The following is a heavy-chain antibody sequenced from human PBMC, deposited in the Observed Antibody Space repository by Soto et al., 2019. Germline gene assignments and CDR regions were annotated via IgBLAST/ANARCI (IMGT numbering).Heavy chain of an antibody. CDR2: INGRSNFI. J-gene: IGHJ6*02. V-gene: IGHV3-21*01. Sequence: GGSLRLSCAASGFSFSTFGMNWVRQAPGKGLEWVSSINGRSNFIYYADLLEGRFTISRDNAKNSLYLQMNSLRAEDTAVYYFARVPDYSLYTMAVWGQGTTVTVSS. CDR3: ARVPDYSLYTMAV. CDR1: GFSFSTFG. D-gene: IGHD4-4*01.